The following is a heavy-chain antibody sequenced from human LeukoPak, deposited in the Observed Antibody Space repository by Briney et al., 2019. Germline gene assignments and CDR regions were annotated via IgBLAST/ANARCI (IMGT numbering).Heavy chain of an antibody. CDR3: ATGYSSSWYWTNFDY. CDR2: INHSGST. Sequence: EASETLSLTCAVYGGSFSGYYWSWIRQPPGKGLEWIGEINHSGSTNYNPSLKSRVTISVDTSKNQFSLKLSSVTAADTAVYYCATGYSSSWYWTNFDYWGHGTLVTVSS. J-gene: IGHJ4*01. V-gene: IGHV4-34*01. D-gene: IGHD6-13*01. CDR1: GGSFSGYY.